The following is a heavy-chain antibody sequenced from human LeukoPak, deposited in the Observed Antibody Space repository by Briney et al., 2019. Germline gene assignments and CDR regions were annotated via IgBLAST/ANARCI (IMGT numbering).Heavy chain of an antibody. V-gene: IGHV3-23*01. Sequence: GGSLRLSCAASGFTFSSYAMSWVRQAPGKGLEWVSAISGSGGSTYYADSVKGRFTISRDNSKNTLYLQMNSLRAEDTAVYYCASPLAYCGGDCYRGIDYWGQGTLVTVPS. J-gene: IGHJ4*02. CDR1: GFTFSSYA. CDR3: ASPLAYCGGDCYRGIDY. D-gene: IGHD2-21*02. CDR2: ISGSGGST.